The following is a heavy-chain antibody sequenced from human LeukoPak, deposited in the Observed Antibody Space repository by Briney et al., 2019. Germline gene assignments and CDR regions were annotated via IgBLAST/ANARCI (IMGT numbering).Heavy chain of an antibody. CDR2: IYYSGST. CDR3: ASRRAQRAFDI. Sequence: PSETLSLTCTVSGGSISSYYWSWIRKPPGKGLEWIGYIYYSGSTNYNPSLKSRVTISVDTSKNQFSLKLSSVTAADTAVYYCASRRAQRAFDIWGQGTMVTVSS. CDR1: GGSISSYY. J-gene: IGHJ3*02. V-gene: IGHV4-59*01. D-gene: IGHD6-25*01.